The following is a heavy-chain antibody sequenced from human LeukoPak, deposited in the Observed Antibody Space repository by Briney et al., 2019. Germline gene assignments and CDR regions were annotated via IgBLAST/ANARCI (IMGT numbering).Heavy chain of an antibody. Sequence: ASVTVSCMASGYTFPSYGFSWVRQAPSQGLDWMGWISAYNGNTNYAQKLQGRVTMTTDTSTSTAYMELRRLRSDDTAVYYCARFFVLRSYFDYWGQGTLVTVSS. CDR2: ISAYNGNT. D-gene: IGHD3/OR15-3a*01. J-gene: IGHJ4*02. CDR3: ARFFVLRSYFDY. V-gene: IGHV1-18*01. CDR1: GYTFPSYG.